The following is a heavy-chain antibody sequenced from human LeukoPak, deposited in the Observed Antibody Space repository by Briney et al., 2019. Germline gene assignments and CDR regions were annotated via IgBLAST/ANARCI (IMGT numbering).Heavy chain of an antibody. Sequence: SETLSLTCTVSGGSISSSSYYWGWIRQPPGKGLEWIGSIYYSGSTYYNPSLKSRVTISVDTSKNQFSLKLSSVTAADTAVYYCARGGPGGSTFDYWGQGTLVTVSS. J-gene: IGHJ4*02. D-gene: IGHD6-13*01. CDR3: ARGGPGGSTFDY. V-gene: IGHV4-39*01. CDR1: GGSISSSSYY. CDR2: IYYSGST.